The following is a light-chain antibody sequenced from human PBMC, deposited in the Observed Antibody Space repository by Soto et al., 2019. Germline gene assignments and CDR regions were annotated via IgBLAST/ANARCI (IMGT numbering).Light chain of an antibody. CDR2: DAS. CDR3: QQGSNWPWT. Sequence: EIVLTQSPATLSLSPGERATLSCRASQSISSYLAWYRQKPGQAPRLLIYDASNRATGIPARFSGSGSGTDFTLTISSLEPEDFAVYYCQQGSNWPWTFGQGTKVEIK. V-gene: IGKV3-11*01. J-gene: IGKJ1*01. CDR1: QSISSY.